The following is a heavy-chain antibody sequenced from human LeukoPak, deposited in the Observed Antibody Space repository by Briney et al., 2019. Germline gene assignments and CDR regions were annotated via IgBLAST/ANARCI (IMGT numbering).Heavy chain of an antibody. Sequence: GGSLRLSCAASGFTFSSYAMSWVRQAPGKGLEWVSAISGSGGSTYYADSVKGRFTISRDNSKNTLYLQMNSLRAEDTAVYYCARDGSSSWYGEFDPWGQGTLVTVSS. CDR3: ARDGSSSWYGEFDP. J-gene: IGHJ5*02. CDR2: ISGSGGST. CDR1: GFTFSSYA. V-gene: IGHV3-23*01. D-gene: IGHD6-13*01.